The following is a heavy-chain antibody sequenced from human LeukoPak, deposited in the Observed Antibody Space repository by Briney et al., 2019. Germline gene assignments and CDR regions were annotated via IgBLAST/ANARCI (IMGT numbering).Heavy chain of an antibody. Sequence: SETLSLTCTVSGGSVSSGGYYWSWIRQPPGKGLEWIGEINHSGSTNYNPSLKSRVTISVDTSKNQFSLKLSSVTAADTAVYYCARVRYSGYDFSHPYYFDYWGQGTLVTVSS. D-gene: IGHD5-12*01. CDR3: ARVRYSGYDFSHPYYFDY. CDR1: GGSVSSGGYY. CDR2: INHSGST. V-gene: IGHV4-61*08. J-gene: IGHJ4*02.